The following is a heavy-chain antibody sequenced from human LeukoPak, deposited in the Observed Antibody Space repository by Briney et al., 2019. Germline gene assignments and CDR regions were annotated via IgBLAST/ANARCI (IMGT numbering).Heavy chain of an antibody. D-gene: IGHD1-1*01. CDR1: EFTLSYYS. CDR2: LSRSTSTI. CDR3: ARVLLERPGIDSFDI. Sequence: GGSLRLSCAASEFTLSYYSMDWVRQAPGEGLEWVSHLSRSTSTIYYADSVKGRFTISRDNAKNLLYLQMNSLRAEDTAVYYCARVLLERPGIDSFDIWGRGTMVTVSS. J-gene: IGHJ3*02. V-gene: IGHV3-48*01.